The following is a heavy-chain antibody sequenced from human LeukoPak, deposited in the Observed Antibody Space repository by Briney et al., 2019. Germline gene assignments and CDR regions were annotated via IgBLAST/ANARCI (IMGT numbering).Heavy chain of an antibody. V-gene: IGHV3-64*01. CDR2: ISSNGGST. CDR1: GFTFSSCA. CDR3: ARDSAQEMATIVVDY. J-gene: IGHJ4*02. Sequence: GGSLRLSCAASGFTFSSCAMHWVRQAPGKGPEYVSAISSNGGSTYYANSVKGRFTISRDNSKNTLYLQMGSLRAEDMAVYYCARDSAQEMATIVVDYWGQGTLVTVSS. D-gene: IGHD5-24*01.